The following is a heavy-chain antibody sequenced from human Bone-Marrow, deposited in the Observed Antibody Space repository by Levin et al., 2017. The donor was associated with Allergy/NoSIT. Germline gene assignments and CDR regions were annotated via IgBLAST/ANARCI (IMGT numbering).Heavy chain of an antibody. CDR3: ARYGWPRGVDG. V-gene: IGHV3-7*01. J-gene: IGHJ6*02. CDR2: IKQDESEI. D-gene: IGHD6-19*01. Sequence: PGGSLRLSCAASQLTFNSFWLIWVRQAPGKGLEWVASIKQDESEIYYVESVKGRFTISRENAKNSLSLQMNSLRAEDTAVYYCARYGWPRGVDGWGQGTTVTVSS. CDR1: QLTFNSFW.